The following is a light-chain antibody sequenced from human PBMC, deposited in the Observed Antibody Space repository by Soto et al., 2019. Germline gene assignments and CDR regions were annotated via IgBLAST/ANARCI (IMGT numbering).Light chain of an antibody. J-gene: IGKJ1*01. V-gene: IGKV1D-12*01. CDR1: QAISTW. CDR2: AAS. CDR3: QQANSFPRT. Sequence: DIQMTQSPSSVSASVGDRVTITCRASQAISTWLACYQQKPGKAPKLLIYAASNLQTGVTSRFSGSGSGTDFTLTISSLQPEDFATYYCQQANSFPRTFGQGTKVEIK.